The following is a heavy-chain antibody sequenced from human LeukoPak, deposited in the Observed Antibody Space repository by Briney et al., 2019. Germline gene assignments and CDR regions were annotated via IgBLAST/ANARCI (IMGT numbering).Heavy chain of an antibody. CDR2: ISAYNGNT. CDR1: GYTFTSYG. D-gene: IGHD2-2*01. V-gene: IGHV1-18*01. J-gene: IGHJ5*02. Sequence: GASVKVPCKASGYTFTSYGISWVRQAPGQGLEWMGWISAYNGNTNYAQKLQGGVTMTTDTSTSTAYMELRSLRSDDTAVYYCARSACSSTSCYAPSFDPWGQGTLVTVSS. CDR3: ARSACSSTSCYAPSFDP.